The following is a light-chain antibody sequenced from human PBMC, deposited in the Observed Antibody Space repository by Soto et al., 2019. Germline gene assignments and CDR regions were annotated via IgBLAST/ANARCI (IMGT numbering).Light chain of an antibody. J-gene: IGKJ2*01. CDR2: GAS. Sequence: EIVMTQSPATLSVSPGDRATLSCRASQSVSSNLAWYQQKPGQAPRLLIYGASTRATGIPARFSGSGSGTAFTLTISRLQSEEFAVYFCQQYNNWPPFTFGQGTKMEIK. V-gene: IGKV3-15*01. CDR3: QQYNNWPPFT. CDR1: QSVSSN.